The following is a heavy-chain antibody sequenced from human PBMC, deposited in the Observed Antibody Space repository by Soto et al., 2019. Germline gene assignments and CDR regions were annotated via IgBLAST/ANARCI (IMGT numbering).Heavy chain of an antibody. Sequence: PGGSLRLSCAASGFTFRSYAMSWVRQAPGKGLEWVSAISGSGGSTYYADSVKGRFTISRDNSKNTLYLQMNSLRAEDTAVYYCAKASGIAVAYNWFDPWGQGTLVTVSS. D-gene: IGHD6-19*01. V-gene: IGHV3-23*01. J-gene: IGHJ5*02. CDR2: ISGSGGST. CDR3: AKASGIAVAYNWFDP. CDR1: GFTFRSYA.